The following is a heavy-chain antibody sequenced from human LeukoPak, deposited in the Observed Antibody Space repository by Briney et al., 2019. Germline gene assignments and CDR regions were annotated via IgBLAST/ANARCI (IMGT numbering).Heavy chain of an antibody. Sequence: PSETLSLTCTVSGGSNSSYYWSWIRQPPGKGLEWIGYIYYSGSTNYNPSLKSRVTISVDTSKNQFSLKLSSVTAADTAVYYCARGYDSSGSIPAHFDYWGQGTLVTVSS. J-gene: IGHJ4*02. CDR1: GGSNSSYY. V-gene: IGHV4-59*01. CDR2: IYYSGST. D-gene: IGHD3-22*01. CDR3: ARGYDSSGSIPAHFDY.